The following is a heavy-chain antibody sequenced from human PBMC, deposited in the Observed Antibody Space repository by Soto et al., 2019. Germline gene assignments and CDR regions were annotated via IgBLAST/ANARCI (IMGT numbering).Heavy chain of an antibody. CDR3: ARSPRSSPYFDY. CDR2: IYPGDSET. CDR1: GYTFSNFW. J-gene: IGHJ4*02. V-gene: IGHV5-51*01. D-gene: IGHD6-13*01. Sequence: GESLQISGKSPGYTFSNFWIDWERQLPGKGLEYMGIIYPGDSETRDSPSCHGKVTISADRSIGTAYLQWSSLEASDSAFYFCARSPRSSPYFDYWGQGALVTVSS.